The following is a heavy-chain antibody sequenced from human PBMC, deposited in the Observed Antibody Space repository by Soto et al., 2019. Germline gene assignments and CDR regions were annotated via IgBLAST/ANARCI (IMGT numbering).Heavy chain of an antibody. CDR2: INPNVGGT. CDR1: GYTFTDYY. V-gene: IGHV1-2*02. Sequence: QVHLVQSGAEVKKPGASVYVSCKASGYTFTDYYVHWVRQAPGQGLEWMGWINPNVGGTNYARKFQGRLTKTSDTSLSTVYMQLTRLGPDDTARYYCARGGREVPRIPYDTWGQGTLVTVSS. D-gene: IGHD3-16*01. CDR3: ARGGREVPRIPYDT. J-gene: IGHJ5*02.